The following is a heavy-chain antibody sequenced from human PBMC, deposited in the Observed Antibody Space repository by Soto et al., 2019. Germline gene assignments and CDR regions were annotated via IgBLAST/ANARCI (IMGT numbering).Heavy chain of an antibody. CDR3: AREGDYVAFDL. D-gene: IGHD4-17*01. Sequence: QVQLVESGGGLVKPGGSLRLSCAASGFNFSDDYLSWIRQAPGKGLEWVSYISSSGRSLEYTDSVKGRFTISRDNAKNSLCLQMNSLRTEDTAVYYCAREGDYVAFDLWCRGTLVTVSS. V-gene: IGHV3-11*04. J-gene: IGHJ2*01. CDR1: GFNFSDDY. CDR2: ISSSGRSL.